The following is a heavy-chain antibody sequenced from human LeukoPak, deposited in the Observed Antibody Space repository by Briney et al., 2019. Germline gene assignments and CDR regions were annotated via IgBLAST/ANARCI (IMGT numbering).Heavy chain of an antibody. J-gene: IGHJ4*02. Sequence: SETLSLTCAVYGGSFSGYYWSWIRQPPGKGLEWIGEINHSGSTNYNPSLRSRVTISVDTSKNQFSLKLSSVTAADTAAYYCADGGGSGSRYWGQGTLVTVSS. V-gene: IGHV4-34*01. CDR1: GGSFSGYY. CDR3: ADGGGSGSRY. D-gene: IGHD3-10*01. CDR2: INHSGST.